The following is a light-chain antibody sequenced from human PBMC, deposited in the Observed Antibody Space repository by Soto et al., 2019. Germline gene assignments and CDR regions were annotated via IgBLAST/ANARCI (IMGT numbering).Light chain of an antibody. CDR1: QGISIY. CDR2: AAS. V-gene: IGKV1-27*01. J-gene: IGKJ3*01. Sequence: DILMTQSPSSVSASVGDRVAITCRASQGISIYLAWYQQNPGKVPKLLISAASTLQSGVPSRFSGSGSGTDFTLTISSLQPEDVATYYCQNYHSAPIIFGPGTKVDIK. CDR3: QNYHSAPII.